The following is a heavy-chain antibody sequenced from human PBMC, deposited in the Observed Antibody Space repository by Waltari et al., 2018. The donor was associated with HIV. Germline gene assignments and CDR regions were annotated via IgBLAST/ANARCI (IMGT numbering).Heavy chain of an antibody. CDR1: GGSIRSSSYH. V-gene: IGHV4-39*07. CDR3: ARIEYYYDSSGYYYYFDS. Sequence: QLQLQESGPGLVKPSETLSLTCTVSGGSIRSSSYHWGWIRPPPGKGLEWIGSIYYSGSTYYNPSLKSRVTISVDTSKNQFSLKLSSVTAADTAVYYCARIEYYYDSSGYYYYFDSWGQGTLVTVSS. D-gene: IGHD3-22*01. J-gene: IGHJ4*02. CDR2: IYYSGST.